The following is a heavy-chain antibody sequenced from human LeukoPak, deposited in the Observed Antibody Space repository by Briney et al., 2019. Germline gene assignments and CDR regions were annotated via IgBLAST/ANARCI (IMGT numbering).Heavy chain of an antibody. Sequence: GGSLRLSCAASGFTFSSYAMTWVRQAPGKGLEWVSDISGSGGSTNYADSVKGRFTISRDNSKNTLYLQMNSVRAEDTAVYYCAKFPSSSTWSYYFDYWGQGTLVTVSS. D-gene: IGHD6-13*01. CDR3: AKFPSSSTWSYYFDY. J-gene: IGHJ4*02. V-gene: IGHV3-23*01. CDR1: GFTFSSYA. CDR2: ISGSGGST.